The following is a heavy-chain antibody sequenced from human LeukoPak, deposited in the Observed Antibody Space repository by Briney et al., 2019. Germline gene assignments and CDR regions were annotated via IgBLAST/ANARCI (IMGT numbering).Heavy chain of an antibody. CDR1: GGSFSGYY. V-gene: IGHV4-34*01. Sequence: SETLSLTCAVYGGSFSGYYWSWMRQPPGKGREGFGEINHSGSTNYNPSLKSRVTISADTSKNQFSLKLSSVTAADTAVYYCARAGGFWSGTDFDYWGQGTLVTVSS. D-gene: IGHD3-3*01. J-gene: IGHJ4*02. CDR3: ARAGGFWSGTDFDY. CDR2: INHSGST.